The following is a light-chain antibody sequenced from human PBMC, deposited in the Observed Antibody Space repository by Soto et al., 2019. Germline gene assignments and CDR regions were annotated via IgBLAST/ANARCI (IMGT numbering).Light chain of an antibody. J-gene: IGLJ3*02. Sequence: NFMLTQPHSVSESPGKTVTVSCTRNSGSIANNSVQWYQQRPASAPTTVIYENRQRPSGVPDRFSGSIDKSSNSASLIISGLKTEDEADYYCQSYDGYNGVFGGGTKLTVL. V-gene: IGLV6-57*04. CDR2: ENR. CDR3: QSYDGYNGV. CDR1: SGSIANNS.